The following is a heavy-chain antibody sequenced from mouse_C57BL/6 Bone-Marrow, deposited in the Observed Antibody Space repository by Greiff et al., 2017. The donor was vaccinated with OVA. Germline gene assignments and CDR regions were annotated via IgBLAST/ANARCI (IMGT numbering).Heavy chain of an antibody. CDR2: LDPEDGDT. V-gene: IGHV14-1*01. D-gene: IGHD1-1*01. CDR1: GFNIKDYY. J-gene: IGHJ1*03. Sequence: VHVKQSGAELVRPGASVKLSCTASGFNIKDYYMHWVKQRPEQALRWIGRLDPEDGDTKYAPKFQGKATMTADTSSNTAYLQLSSLTSEDTAVYYCTMITTVVARYFDVWGTGTTVTVSS. CDR3: TMITTVVARYFDV.